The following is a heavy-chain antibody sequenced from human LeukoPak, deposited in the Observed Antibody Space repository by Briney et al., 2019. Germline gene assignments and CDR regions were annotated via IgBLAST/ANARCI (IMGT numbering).Heavy chain of an antibody. V-gene: IGHV5-51*01. CDR1: GYNFPTYW. Sequence: GESLKISCKSSGYNFPTYWIGWVRQMPGKGLEWMGIIYPSDSDTRYSPSFQGQVTISADKSITTAYLQWSSLKASDTAIYYCARGYGNYFGYWGQGTLVTVSS. J-gene: IGHJ4*02. CDR3: ARGYGNYFGY. D-gene: IGHD5-18*01. CDR2: IYPSDSDT.